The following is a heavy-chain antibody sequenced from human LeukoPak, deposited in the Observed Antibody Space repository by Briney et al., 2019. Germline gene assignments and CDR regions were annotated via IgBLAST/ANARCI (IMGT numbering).Heavy chain of an antibody. V-gene: IGHV3-66*01. Sequence: PGGSLRLSCAASGFNVSSNYMSWVRQAPGKGLEWVSVIYSGGSTYYADSVKGRFTISRDNSKSTLYLQMNSLRAEDTAVYYCARSVSGCGDYWGQGTLVTVSS. CDR1: GFNVSSNY. CDR3: ARSVSGCGDY. CDR2: IYSGGST. D-gene: IGHD6-19*01. J-gene: IGHJ4*02.